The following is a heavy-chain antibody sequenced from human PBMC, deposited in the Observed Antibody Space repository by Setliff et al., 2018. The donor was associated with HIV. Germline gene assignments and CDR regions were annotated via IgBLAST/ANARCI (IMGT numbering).Heavy chain of an antibody. D-gene: IGHD3-3*01. CDR3: ARERFAGGAFDI. CDR1: GYSISSGYY. Sequence: PSETLSLTCAVSGYSISSGYYWGWIRQPPGKGLEWIGSIYNGGTTHYNPSLKSRVTISVDTSKDQFSLRLSSVTAADTAVYYCARERFAGGAFDIWGQGTMVTVSS. CDR2: IYNGGTT. V-gene: IGHV4-38-2*02. J-gene: IGHJ3*02.